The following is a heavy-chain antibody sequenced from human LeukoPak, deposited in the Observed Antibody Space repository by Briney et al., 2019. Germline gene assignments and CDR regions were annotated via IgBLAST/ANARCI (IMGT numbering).Heavy chain of an antibody. CDR1: GGSISNNNYF. D-gene: IGHD6-13*01. CDR2: IYYSGST. Sequence: SETLSLTCTVSGGSISNNNYFWGWIRQPPGKGLEWIGNIYYSGSTYYNPSVKSRVTISADTSKNQFSLKLSSVTAADTAVYYCARHRGGSSYTPIDYWGQGTLVTVSS. CDR3: ARHRGGSSYTPIDY. J-gene: IGHJ4*02. V-gene: IGHV4-39*01.